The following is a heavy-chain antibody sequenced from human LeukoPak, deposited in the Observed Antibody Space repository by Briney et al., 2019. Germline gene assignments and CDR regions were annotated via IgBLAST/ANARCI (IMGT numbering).Heavy chain of an antibody. J-gene: IGHJ1*01. V-gene: IGHV3-30*04. D-gene: IGHD6-19*01. CDR1: GFTFRTYA. CDR3: ARVPITLAGTKDAKYFQH. Sequence: GGSLRLSCAASGFTFRTYAMNWVRQAPGKGLEWVAVISDDGSNKYYAESVKGQFTISRDNSKNTLYLQMNSLRAEDTAVYYCARVPITLAGTKDAKYFQHWGQGTLVTVSS. CDR2: ISDDGSNK.